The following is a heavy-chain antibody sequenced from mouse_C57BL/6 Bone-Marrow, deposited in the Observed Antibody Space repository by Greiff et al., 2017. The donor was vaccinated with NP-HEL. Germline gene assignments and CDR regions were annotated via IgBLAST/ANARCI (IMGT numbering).Heavy chain of an antibody. CDR3: TRKEFITTVVAKGNYAMDY. J-gene: IGHJ4*01. V-gene: IGHV5-9-1*02. D-gene: IGHD1-1*01. CDR2: ISSGGDYI. CDR1: GFTFSSYA. Sequence: EVMLVESGEGLVKPGGSLKLSCAASGFTFSSYAMSWVRQTPEKRLEWVAYISSGGDYIYYADTVKGRFTISRDNARNTLYLQMSSLKSEDTAMYYCTRKEFITTVVAKGNYAMDYWGQGTSVTVSS.